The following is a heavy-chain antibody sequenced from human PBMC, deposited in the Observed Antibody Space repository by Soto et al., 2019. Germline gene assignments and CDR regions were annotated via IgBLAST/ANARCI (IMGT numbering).Heavy chain of an antibody. CDR1: GFTFSNAW. CDR3: TTDPPYDSSGYYPDRDAFDI. Sequence: EVQLVESGGGLVKPGGSLRLSCAASGFTFSNAWMSWVRQAPGKGLEWVGRIKSKTDGGTTDYAAPVKGRFTISRDDSKNTLYLQMNSLKTEDTAVYYCTTDPPYDSSGYYPDRDAFDIWGQGTMVTVSS. D-gene: IGHD3-22*01. V-gene: IGHV3-15*01. CDR2: IKSKTDGGTT. J-gene: IGHJ3*02.